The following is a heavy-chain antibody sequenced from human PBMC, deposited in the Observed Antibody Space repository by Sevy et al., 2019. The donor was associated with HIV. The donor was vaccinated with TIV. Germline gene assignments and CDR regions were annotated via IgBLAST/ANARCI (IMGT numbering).Heavy chain of an antibody. Sequence: GGSLRLSCAASGFTFTRYWMSWVRQAPVKGLEWVANLNEDGSEKYYVDSVKGRFTISRDNARKSLHLQMNSLRAEDTAIYYCARDVAAGDFWGQGTLVTVSS. CDR2: LNEDGSEK. CDR1: GFTFTRYW. D-gene: IGHD2-21*01. V-gene: IGHV3-7*01. J-gene: IGHJ4*02. CDR3: ARDVAAGDF.